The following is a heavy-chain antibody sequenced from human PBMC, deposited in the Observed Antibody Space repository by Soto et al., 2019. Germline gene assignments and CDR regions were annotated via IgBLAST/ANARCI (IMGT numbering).Heavy chain of an antibody. D-gene: IGHD5-18*01. CDR2: ISSSSSTI. V-gene: IGHV3-48*02. CDR1: GFTFSSYS. CDR3: ATTRRYSYGFHAFDI. Sequence: PGGSLRLSCANSGFTFSSYSMNWVRQAPGKGLEWVSYISSSSSTIYYADSVKGRFTISRDNAKNSLYLQMNSLRDEDTAVYYCATTRRYSYGFHAFDIWGQGTMVTVS. J-gene: IGHJ3*02.